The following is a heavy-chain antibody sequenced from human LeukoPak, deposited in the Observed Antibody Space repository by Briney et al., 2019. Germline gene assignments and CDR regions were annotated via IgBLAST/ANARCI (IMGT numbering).Heavy chain of an antibody. CDR1: GFTLSSSY. CDR3: ARVGVGTVAGNYFDD. J-gene: IGHJ4*02. V-gene: IGHV3-53*04. Sequence: QPGGSLRLSCTASGFTLSSSYMTWVRQAPGKGLEWVSLIYGGGGTFYADSVKGRFTISRHNSENTLYLQMNSLRAEDTAVYYCARVGVGTVAGNYFDDWGPGTLVTVSS. D-gene: IGHD6-19*01. CDR2: IYGGGGT.